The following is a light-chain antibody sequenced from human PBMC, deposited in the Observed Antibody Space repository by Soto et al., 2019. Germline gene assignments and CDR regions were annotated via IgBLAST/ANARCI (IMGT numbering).Light chain of an antibody. Sequence: DIQMTQSPSTLSASVGDRVTITCRASQTISNWLAWYQQKPGKAPKLLIYKASSLDSGVPSRFSGSGSGTEFTLTISSPQPDDFATYYCQQYNSYPWTFGQGTKVEMK. CDR2: KAS. CDR1: QTISNW. CDR3: QQYNSYPWT. V-gene: IGKV1-5*03. J-gene: IGKJ1*01.